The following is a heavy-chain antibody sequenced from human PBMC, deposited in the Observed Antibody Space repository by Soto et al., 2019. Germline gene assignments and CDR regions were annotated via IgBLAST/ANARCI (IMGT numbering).Heavy chain of an antibody. CDR2: ISSSSSYI. Sequence: GGSLRLSCAASGFTFSSYGMNWVRQAPGKGLEWVSSISSSSSYIYYADSVKGRFTISRDNAKNSLYLQMNSLRAEDTAVYYCARDSGYDSYDHYWGQGTLVTVSS. CDR1: GFTFSSYG. CDR3: ARDSGYDSYDHY. J-gene: IGHJ4*02. V-gene: IGHV3-21*01. D-gene: IGHD5-12*01.